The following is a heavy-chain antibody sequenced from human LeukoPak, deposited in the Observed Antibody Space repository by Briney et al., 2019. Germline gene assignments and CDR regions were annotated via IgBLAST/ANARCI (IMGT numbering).Heavy chain of an antibody. J-gene: IGHJ1*01. D-gene: IGHD3-10*01. CDR1: GYIFTTYW. CDR3: VRRSRFGNDDEYFQH. V-gene: IGHV5-51*01. Sequence: GESLKISCKGSGYIFTTYWIGLVRQKPGKGLEWMALIYPGDSQTRYSPSFEGQVTISADKSISTAYLQWASLEASDTAMYYCVRRSRFGNDDEYFQHWGQGTLVTVSS. CDR2: IYPGDSQT.